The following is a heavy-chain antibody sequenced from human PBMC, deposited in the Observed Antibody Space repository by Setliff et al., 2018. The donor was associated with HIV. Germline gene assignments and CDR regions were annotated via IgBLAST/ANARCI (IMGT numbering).Heavy chain of an antibody. CDR3: TAVGSLAGRRPELN. CDR2: VKSPTDGGTT. J-gene: IGHJ4*02. CDR1: GFTFNKAW. V-gene: IGHV3-15*07. D-gene: IGHD6-6*01. Sequence: GGSLRLSCALSGFTFNKAWMNWVRQAPGKGLEWVGRVKSPTDGGTTDYAAPVHGRFTISIDDSRNTLYLQMNGLKTEDTAVYFCTAVGSLAGRRPELNWGRGTLVTVSS.